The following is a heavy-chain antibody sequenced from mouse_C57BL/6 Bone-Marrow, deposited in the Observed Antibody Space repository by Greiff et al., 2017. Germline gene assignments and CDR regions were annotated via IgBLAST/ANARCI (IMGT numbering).Heavy chain of an antibody. J-gene: IGHJ2*01. D-gene: IGHD1-1*01. CDR1: GYTFTSYG. Sequence: QVQLQQSGAELARPGASVKLSCKASGYTFTSYGISWVKQRTGQGLEWIGEIYPRSGNTYYNEKFTGKATRTADTSSSTAYMELRSLTAEDSAVYFCAREGVYDGRPDNWGQGTTLTVSS. V-gene: IGHV1-81*01. CDR3: AREGVYDGRPDN. CDR2: IYPRSGNT.